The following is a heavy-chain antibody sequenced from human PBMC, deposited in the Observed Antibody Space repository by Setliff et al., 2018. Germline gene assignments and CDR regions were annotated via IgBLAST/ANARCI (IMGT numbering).Heavy chain of an antibody. CDR2: IGVGSGNT. CDR3: ARQPWRRWLHTKKPGRYFDY. D-gene: IGHD5-12*01. V-gene: IGHV1-58*02. Sequence: RASVTVSCQASGFTFTSSAMLWVRQARGQRLEWIGGIGVGSGNTNYAQKFQERVTITRDMSTSTAYMELSSLRSEDTAVYYWARQPWRRWLHTKKPGRYFDYWGQGTLVTVSS. J-gene: IGHJ4*02. CDR1: GFTFTSSA.